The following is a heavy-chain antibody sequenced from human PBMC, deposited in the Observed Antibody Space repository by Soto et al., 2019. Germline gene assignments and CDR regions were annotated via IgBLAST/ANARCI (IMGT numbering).Heavy chain of an antibody. J-gene: IGHJ6*02. Sequence: SVKPSCKAPGGTLNSYAICWARQDHGQGLEWMGGIIPIFGTANYAQKFQGRVTITADESTSTAYMELSSLRSEDTAVYYCAREGGSGNYRYYAMDVWGQGTTVTVSS. V-gene: IGHV1-69*13. CDR1: GGTLNSYA. CDR2: IIPIFGTA. D-gene: IGHD3-10*01. CDR3: AREGGSGNYRYYAMDV.